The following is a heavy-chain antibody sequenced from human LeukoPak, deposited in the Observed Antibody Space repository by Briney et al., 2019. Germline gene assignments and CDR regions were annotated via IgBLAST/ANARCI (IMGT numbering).Heavy chain of an antibody. CDR2: IWYDGSNK. Sequence: GGSLRLSCAASGFTFSSYGMHWVRQAPGKGLEWVAVIWYDGSNKYYADSVKGRFTISRDNSKNTLYLQMNSPRAEDTAVYYCAKDRYYDSSGIFDYWGQGTLVTVSS. D-gene: IGHD3-22*01. CDR1: GFTFSSYG. J-gene: IGHJ4*02. CDR3: AKDRYYDSSGIFDY. V-gene: IGHV3-30*02.